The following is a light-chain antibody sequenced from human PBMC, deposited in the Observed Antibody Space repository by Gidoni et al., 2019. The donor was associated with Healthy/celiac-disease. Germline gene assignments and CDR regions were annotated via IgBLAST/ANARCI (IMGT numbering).Light chain of an antibody. J-gene: IGLJ3*02. CDR3: SSYTRSSTLV. V-gene: IGLV2-14*03. CDR1: SSDVGAYKL. CDR2: DVS. Sequence: QSALTQPASVSGSPGQSITISCTGTSSDVGAYKLVSWYQQPPGKAPKLVINDVSNRPSGVSNRFSGSKSGDTASLTISGLQAEDEADYYCSSYTRSSTLVFGGGTKLTVL.